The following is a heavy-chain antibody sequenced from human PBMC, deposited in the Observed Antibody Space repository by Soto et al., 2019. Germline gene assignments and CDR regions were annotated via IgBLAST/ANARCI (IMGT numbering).Heavy chain of an antibody. CDR3: AKDYDILTGFRNWFDP. Sequence: GGSLRLSCAASGFTFSSYAMSWVRQAPGKGLEWVSAISGSGGSTYYADSVKGRFTISRDNSKNTLYLQMNSLRAEDTAVYYCAKDYDILTGFRNWFDPWGQGTLVTVSS. J-gene: IGHJ5*02. CDR2: ISGSGGST. V-gene: IGHV3-23*01. CDR1: GFTFSSYA. D-gene: IGHD3-9*01.